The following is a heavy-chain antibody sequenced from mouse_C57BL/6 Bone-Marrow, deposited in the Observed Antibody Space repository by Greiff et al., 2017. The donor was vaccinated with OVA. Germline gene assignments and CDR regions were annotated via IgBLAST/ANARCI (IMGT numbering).Heavy chain of an antibody. Sequence: VMLVESGPGLVQPSQCLSISCTVSGFSLTSSGVHWVRQSPGKGLEWLGVIWSGGGTAYYAAIMSSLSIITANSTCHVFFQMNSLQADDTAKYYGAKNGITAVVDRYVDVWGTGTTVTVSS. CDR2: IWSGGGT. J-gene: IGHJ1*03. CDR1: GFSLTSSG. CDR3: AKNGITAVVDRYVDV. D-gene: IGHD1-1*01. V-gene: IGHV2-5*01.